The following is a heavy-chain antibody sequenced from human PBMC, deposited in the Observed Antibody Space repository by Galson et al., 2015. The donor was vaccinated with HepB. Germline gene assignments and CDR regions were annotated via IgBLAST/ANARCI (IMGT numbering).Heavy chain of an antibody. CDR3: ARVDSSSWYDAYYYYGMDV. CDR2: IIPILGIA. D-gene: IGHD6-13*01. Sequence: SVKVSCKASGRTFSSYAISWVRQAPGQGLEWMGRIIPILGIANYAQKFQGRVTITADKSTSTAYMELSSLRSEDTAVYYCARVDSSSWYDAYYYYGMDVWGQGTTVTVSS. J-gene: IGHJ6*02. CDR1: GRTFSSYA. V-gene: IGHV1-69*04.